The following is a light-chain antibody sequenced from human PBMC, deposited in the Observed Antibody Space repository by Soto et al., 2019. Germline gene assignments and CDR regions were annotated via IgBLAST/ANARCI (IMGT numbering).Light chain of an antibody. CDR2: GAS. Sequence: EIVLTQSPGTLSLSPGERATLSCRASQSVTSNHLAWYQQKPGQAPRPLIFGASIRATGIPDRFSGSGSGTDVTLTINRLEPEDFAVYYCQQYGRPPITFGQGTRLEIK. CDR3: QQYGRPPIT. J-gene: IGKJ5*01. CDR1: QSVTSNH. V-gene: IGKV3-20*01.